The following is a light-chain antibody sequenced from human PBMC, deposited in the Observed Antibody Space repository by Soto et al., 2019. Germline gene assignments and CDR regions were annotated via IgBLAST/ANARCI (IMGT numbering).Light chain of an antibody. Sequence: DIVMTQSPDFLAVSLSERATINCKSSQPVLDSSNNKNYLAWYQQKPGQPPKLLIYWASYRESGVPDRFSGSGSETDFTLTISSLQAEDVALNFCQQFPVSPSTFGQGTKVEIK. CDR1: QPVLDSSNNKNY. CDR3: QQFPVSPST. CDR2: WAS. V-gene: IGKV4-1*01. J-gene: IGKJ1*01.